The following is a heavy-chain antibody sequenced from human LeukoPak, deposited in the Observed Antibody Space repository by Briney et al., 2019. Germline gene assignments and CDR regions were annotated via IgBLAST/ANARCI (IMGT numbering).Heavy chain of an antibody. D-gene: IGHD4-17*01. CDR1: GYRFTSYW. V-gene: IGHV5-51*01. J-gene: IGHJ6*02. CDR3: ARHHYGDTAYYYYGMDV. CDR2: IYPGDSDT. Sequence: GESLKISCKGSGYRFTSYWIGWVRQMPGKGLEWMGIIYPGDSDTRYSPSFQGQVTISADKSISTAYLQWSSLKASDTAMYYCARHHYGDTAYYYYGMDVWGQGTTVTVSS.